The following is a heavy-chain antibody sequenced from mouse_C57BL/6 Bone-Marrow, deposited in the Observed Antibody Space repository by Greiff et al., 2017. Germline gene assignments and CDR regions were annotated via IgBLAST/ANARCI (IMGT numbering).Heavy chain of an antibody. CDR2: IYPGDGDT. CDR1: GYAFSSSW. CDR3: ARKGITTKVYYYAMDY. J-gene: IGHJ4*01. D-gene: IGHD2-4*01. Sequence: VKLQESGPELVKPGASVKISCKASGYAFSSSWMNWVKQRPGKGLEWIGRIYPGDGDTNYNGKFKGKATLTADKSSSTAYMQLSSLTSEDSAVYFCARKGITTKVYYYAMDYWGQGTSVTVSS. V-gene: IGHV1-82*01.